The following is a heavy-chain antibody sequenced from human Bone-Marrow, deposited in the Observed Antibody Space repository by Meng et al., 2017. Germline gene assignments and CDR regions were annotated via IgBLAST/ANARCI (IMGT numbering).Heavy chain of an antibody. CDR1: GFTFSSYA. V-gene: IGHV3-30*01. Sequence: GGSLRLSCAASGFTFSSYAMHWVRQAPGKGLEWVAVISYDGSNKYYADSVKGRFTISRDNSKNTLYLQMHSLRAEDTAVYYCAGVTYSSGWYPPYYYGMDVWGQGTTVTVSS. J-gene: IGHJ6*02. D-gene: IGHD6-19*01. CDR2: ISYDGSNK. CDR3: AGVTYSSGWYPPYYYGMDV.